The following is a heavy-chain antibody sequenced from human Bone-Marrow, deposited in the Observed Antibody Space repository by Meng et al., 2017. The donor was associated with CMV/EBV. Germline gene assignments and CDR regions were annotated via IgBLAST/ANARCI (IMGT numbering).Heavy chain of an antibody. D-gene: IGHD3-3*01. CDR3: ARDSRRFLEWFGSFRHKSAYDY. Sequence: ASVKVSCKASGYTFTSYYMHWVRQAPGQGLEWMGIINPSGGSTSYAQKFQGRVTMTRDTSTSTVYMELSSLGSEDTAVYYCARDSRRFLEWFGSFRHKSAYDYWGQGTLVTVSS. J-gene: IGHJ4*02. CDR1: GYTFTSYY. CDR2: INPSGGST. V-gene: IGHV1-46*01.